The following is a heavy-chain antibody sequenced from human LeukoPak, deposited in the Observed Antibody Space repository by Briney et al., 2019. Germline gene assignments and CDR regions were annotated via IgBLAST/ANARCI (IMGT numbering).Heavy chain of an antibody. CDR1: GGSISSSSYY. J-gene: IGHJ4*02. V-gene: IGHV4-39*07. Sequence: SETLSLTCTVSGGSISSSSYYWGWIHQPPGKGLEWIGSIYYSGSTYYNPSLKSRVTISVDTSKNQFSLKLSSVTAADTAVYYCARRRVGGSRHRIDYWGQGTLVTVSS. D-gene: IGHD1-26*01. CDR3: ARRRVGGSRHRIDY. CDR2: IYYSGST.